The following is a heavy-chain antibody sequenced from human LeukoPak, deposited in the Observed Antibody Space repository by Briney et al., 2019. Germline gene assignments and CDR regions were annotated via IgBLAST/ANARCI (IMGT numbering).Heavy chain of an antibody. CDR1: GFTFSSYG. V-gene: IGHV3-33*06. D-gene: IGHD3-22*01. CDR2: IWYDGSNK. J-gene: IGHJ4*02. Sequence: PGGSLRLSCAASGFTFSSYGMHWVRQAPDKGLEWVAVIWYDGSNKYYADSVRGRFTISRDNSKNTLYLQMNSLRAEDTAVYYCAKPGYYYDSSGYYIDYWGQGTLVTVSS. CDR3: AKPGYYYDSSGYYIDY.